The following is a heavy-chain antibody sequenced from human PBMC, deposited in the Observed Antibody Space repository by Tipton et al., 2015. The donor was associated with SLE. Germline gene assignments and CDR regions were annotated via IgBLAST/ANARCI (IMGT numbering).Heavy chain of an antibody. Sequence: QLVQSGPEVKKPGESLKISCKSSGYSFSTYWIAWVRQMPGKGLECMGIIYPGDSDTRYSPSFQGHVSISADKSIGAAFLQWTSLKASDTAIYYCARQIGDSSGYYFDYWGEGSVVTVSS. V-gene: IGHV5-51*01. CDR2: IYPGDSDT. J-gene: IGHJ4*02. D-gene: IGHD3-22*01. CDR1: GYSFSTYW. CDR3: ARQIGDSSGYYFDY.